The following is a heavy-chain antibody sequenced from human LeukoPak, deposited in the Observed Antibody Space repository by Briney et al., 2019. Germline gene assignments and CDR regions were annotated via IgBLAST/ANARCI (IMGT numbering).Heavy chain of an antibody. J-gene: IGHJ4*02. CDR3: ASKIAVAGYYFDD. Sequence: PGGSLRLSCAASGFTVSSNYMSWVRQAPGKGLEWVSVIYSGGSTYYADSVRGRFTISRDNSKNTLYLQMNSLRAEDTAVYYCASKIAVAGYYFDDWGQGTLVTVSS. D-gene: IGHD6-19*01. CDR1: GFTVSSNY. CDR2: IYSGGST. V-gene: IGHV3-53*01.